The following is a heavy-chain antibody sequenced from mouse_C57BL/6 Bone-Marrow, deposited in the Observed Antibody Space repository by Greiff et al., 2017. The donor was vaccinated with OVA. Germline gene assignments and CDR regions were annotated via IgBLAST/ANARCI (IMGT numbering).Heavy chain of an antibody. CDR1: GYTFTSYW. V-gene: IGHV1-52*01. CDR2: IDPSDSET. Sequence: VQLQQPGAELVRPGSSVKLSCKASGYTFTSYWMHWVKQRPIQGLEWIGNIDPSDSETPYNQKFKDKAALTVDKSSSTAYMQLSSLTSEDSAVYYCARRDYSNYDWYVDVWGTGTTVTVSS. D-gene: IGHD2-5*01. CDR3: ARRDYSNYDWYVDV. J-gene: IGHJ1*03.